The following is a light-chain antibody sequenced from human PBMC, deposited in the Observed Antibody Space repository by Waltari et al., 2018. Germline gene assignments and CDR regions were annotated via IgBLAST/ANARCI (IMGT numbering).Light chain of an antibody. Sequence: DIQMTQSPSSLSASVGDSITITCRASQRVSNYLNGYQQKPGKPPQLLIFGSSSLQIAVPSRFSGSGAGTDVTLTISSLQPEDFATYYCQQTYSVLYTFGQGTKLQI. CDR2: GSS. J-gene: IGKJ2*01. CDR3: QQTYSVLYT. V-gene: IGKV1-39*01. CDR1: QRVSNY.